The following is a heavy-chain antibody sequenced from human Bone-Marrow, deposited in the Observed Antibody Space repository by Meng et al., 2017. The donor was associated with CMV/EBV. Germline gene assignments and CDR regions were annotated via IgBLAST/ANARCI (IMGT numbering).Heavy chain of an antibody. J-gene: IGHJ6*02. V-gene: IGHV3-30*04. CDR1: GFTFSSYA. D-gene: IGHD3-3*01. CDR2: ISYDGSNK. CDR3: ARETYYDFWSGYYGYYYYGMDV. Sequence: GGSLRLSCAASGFTFSSYAMHWVRQAPGKGLEWVAVISYDGSNKYYADSVKGRFTISRDNSKNTLYLQMNSLRAEDTAVYYCARETYYDFWSGYYGYYYYGMDVWGQGTTVTVSS.